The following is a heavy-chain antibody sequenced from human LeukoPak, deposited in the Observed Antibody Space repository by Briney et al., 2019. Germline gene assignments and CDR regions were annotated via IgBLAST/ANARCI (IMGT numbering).Heavy chain of an antibody. V-gene: IGHV1-2*02. J-gene: IGHJ4*02. CDR2: INPNSGGT. Sequence: ASVKVSCKASGYTFTGYYMHWVRQAPGQGLEWVGWINPNSGGTNYAQKFQGRVTMTRDTSISTAYMELSRLRSDDTAVYYCARVPTKRITMVRGVNNAYFDYWGQGTLVTVSS. D-gene: IGHD3-10*01. CDR3: ARVPTKRITMVRGVNNAYFDY. CDR1: GYTFTGYY.